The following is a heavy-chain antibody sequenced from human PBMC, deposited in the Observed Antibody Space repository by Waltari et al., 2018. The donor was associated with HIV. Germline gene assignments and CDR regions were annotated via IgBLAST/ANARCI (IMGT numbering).Heavy chain of an antibody. CDR1: GYSLTQLS. Sequence: QVVLIESGAEVKQPGGSVKVSCKVAGYSLTQLSMHWVRQAPGKGLEWMGGFDPEGDETIYAQKFQGRLSMTEDTSTDTAYMELRGLRSHDTAVYYCASNDRPVYFFDYWSHGTLVTVSS. V-gene: IGHV1-24*01. D-gene: IGHD3-9*01. CDR3: ASNDRPVYFFDY. CDR2: FDPEGDET. J-gene: IGHJ4*01.